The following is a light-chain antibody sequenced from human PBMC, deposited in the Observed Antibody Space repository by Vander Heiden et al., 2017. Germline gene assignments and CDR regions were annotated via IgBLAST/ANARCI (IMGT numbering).Light chain of an antibody. V-gene: IGKV3-11*01. CDR2: DAS. J-gene: IGKJ3*01. CDR1: QSVSSY. CDR3: QQRSNWPPGVT. Sequence: EIVFTQSPATLSLSPGERAPLSCRASQSVSSYLAWYQQKPDQAPRLLIYDASNRATGIPARFSGSGSGTDFTLTIRSREPEDFAVYYCQQRSNWPPGVTFGPGTKVDIK.